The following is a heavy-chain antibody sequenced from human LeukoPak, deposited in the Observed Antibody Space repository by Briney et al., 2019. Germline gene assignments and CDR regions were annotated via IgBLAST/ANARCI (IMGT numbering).Heavy chain of an antibody. J-gene: IGHJ1*01. V-gene: IGHV4-31*03. CDR3: ARVVPVPSEYFRH. CDR1: GTSISSTSYY. CDR2: IYYSGRT. Sequence: SETLSLTCSVSGTSISSTSYYWSWVRQVPGKGLEWIGYIYYSGRTYFNPSLRSRVTMSMDTSKSQFSLNLTSVTAADTAVYYCARVVPVPSEYFRHWGQGTLVTVSS.